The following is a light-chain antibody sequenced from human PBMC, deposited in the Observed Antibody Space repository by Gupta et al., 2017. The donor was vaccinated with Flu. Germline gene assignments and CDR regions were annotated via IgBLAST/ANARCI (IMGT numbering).Light chain of an antibody. V-gene: IGKV3-15*01. CDR3: QHYENVPWT. CDR2: RAS. CDR1: QEITNN. Sequence: PASLSVSPGDRVTISCRASQEITNNLDWYQQKPGKGPRLLIYRASTGATGIPARFSGSGSGAEFTLTISSLQPEDFAVYYCQHYENVPWTFGQGTKLEIK. J-gene: IGKJ1*01.